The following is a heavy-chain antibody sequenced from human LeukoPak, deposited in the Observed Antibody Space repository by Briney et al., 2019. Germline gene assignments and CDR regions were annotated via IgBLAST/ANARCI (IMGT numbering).Heavy chain of an antibody. CDR3: AKDPTRGSYVM. J-gene: IGHJ4*02. CDR2: ISSEGNSH. V-gene: IGHV3-30*18. D-gene: IGHD3-16*01. CDR1: GFIFSNYD. Sequence: GGSLRLSCAASGFIFSNYDMHWVRQAPGKGLEWVAIISSEGNSHYYADSVKGRFTISRDNSKNTLYLQVNSLRAEDTAVYYCAKDPTRGSYVMWGQGTLVTVSS.